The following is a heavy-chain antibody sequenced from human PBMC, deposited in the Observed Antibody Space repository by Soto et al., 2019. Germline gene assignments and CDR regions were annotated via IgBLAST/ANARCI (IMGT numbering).Heavy chain of an antibody. D-gene: IGHD7-27*01. J-gene: IGHJ4*02. Sequence: GGSLRLSCAASGFTFSSYAMSWVRQAPGKGLEWVSVISGSGDSTYYADSVKGRFTISRDNSKNTLYLQINSLRAEDTALYYCAKRAWGSFYFDYLGQGTLVTVSS. CDR2: ISGSGDST. CDR1: GFTFSSYA. V-gene: IGHV3-23*01. CDR3: AKRAWGSFYFDY.